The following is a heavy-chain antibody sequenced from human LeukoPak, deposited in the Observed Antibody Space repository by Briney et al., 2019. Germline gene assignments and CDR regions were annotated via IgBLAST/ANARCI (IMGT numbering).Heavy chain of an antibody. CDR1: GFTLRNYA. CDR2: ITSSDAAA. V-gene: IGHV3-23*01. J-gene: IGHJ4*02. D-gene: IGHD6-13*01. CDR3: ARVGSIAAAGTPDY. Sequence: GGSLRLSCVGSGFTLRNYAMTWVRQAPGKGLEWVSVITSSDAAAYYADSVKGRFTISRDNSKNTLYLQMNSLRGEDTAVYYCARVGSIAAAGTPDYWGQGTLVTVSS.